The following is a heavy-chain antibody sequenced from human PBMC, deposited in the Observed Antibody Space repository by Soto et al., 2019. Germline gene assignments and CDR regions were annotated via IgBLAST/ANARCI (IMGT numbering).Heavy chain of an antibody. D-gene: IGHD1-26*01. V-gene: IGHV3-23*01. J-gene: IGHJ4*02. CDR1: GFTCSNYA. Sequence: GGSLRLSCTASGFTCSNYAMSWVRQAPGKGLEWVSAITRTDSTYYADSVKGRFTISRDNSRNTLYLQMNSLGAEDAALYYCAKALVGEVGATDYWGQGTLVTVSS. CDR2: ITRTDST. CDR3: AKALVGEVGATDY.